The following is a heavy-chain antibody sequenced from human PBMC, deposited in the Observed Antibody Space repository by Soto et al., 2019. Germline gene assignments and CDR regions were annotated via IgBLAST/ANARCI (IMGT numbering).Heavy chain of an antibody. J-gene: IGHJ6*02. CDR3: ARPGRLQSNYGMDV. CDR2: IYYSGST. V-gene: IGHV4-39*01. Sequence: ASETLSLTCTVSGGSISSSSYYWGWIRQPPGKGLEWIGSIYYSGSTYYNPSLKSRVTISVDTSKNQFSLELSSVTAADTAVYFCARPGRLQSNYGMDVWGQGTTVTVSS. CDR1: GGSISSSSYY. D-gene: IGHD4-4*01.